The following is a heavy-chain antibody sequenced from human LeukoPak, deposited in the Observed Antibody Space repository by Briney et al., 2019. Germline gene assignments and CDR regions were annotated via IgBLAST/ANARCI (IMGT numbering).Heavy chain of an antibody. D-gene: IGHD3-22*01. Sequence: GGSLRLSCAASGFTISSYAMSWLRQAPGKGLEWVSAISGSGGSTYYADSVKGRFTISRDNSKNTLYLQMNSLRAEDTAGDEGAKVGTPLSYYDSSGYFPGSDYWGQGTLVTVSS. V-gene: IGHV3-23*01. CDR3: AKVGTPLSYYDSSGYFPGSDY. CDR1: GFTISSYA. J-gene: IGHJ4*02. CDR2: ISGSGGST.